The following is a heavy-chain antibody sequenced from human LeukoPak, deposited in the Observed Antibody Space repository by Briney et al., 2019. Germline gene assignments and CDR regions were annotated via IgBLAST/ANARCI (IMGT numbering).Heavy chain of an antibody. CDR2: VSYDGNNK. V-gene: IGHV3-30*03. D-gene: IGHD3-10*01. J-gene: IGHJ5*02. Sequence: GGSLRLSCAASGFIFSNYGMHWVRQAPGKGLEWVAVVSYDGNNKYYADSVKGRFTISRDNSRNTLYLQMNSLGAEDTALYYCARERGTKVGWFGPWGQGTLVTVSS. CDR3: ARERGTKVGWFGP. CDR1: GFIFSNYG.